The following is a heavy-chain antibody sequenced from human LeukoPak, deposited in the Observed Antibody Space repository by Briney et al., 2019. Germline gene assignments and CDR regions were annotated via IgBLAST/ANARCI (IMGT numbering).Heavy chain of an antibody. J-gene: IGHJ2*01. Sequence: RGSLRLSRAASVYTFSSYTMSSVRPAPRKGLEWVSRISGSGGRTYYADSVKGRFTVSRDNSKNTLYLQMNSLRGEDTAVYYCAKEGWDCGGDCLWYFDLWGRGTLVTVSS. V-gene: IGHV3-23*01. CDR2: ISGSGGRT. D-gene: IGHD2-21*02. CDR3: AKEGWDCGGDCLWYFDL. CDR1: VYTFSSYT.